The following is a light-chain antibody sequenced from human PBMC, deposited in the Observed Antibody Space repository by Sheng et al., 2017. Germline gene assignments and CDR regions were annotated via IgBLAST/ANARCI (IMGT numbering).Light chain of an antibody. CDR1: QSVSRN. Sequence: EIVMTQSPATLSVSPGERATLSCRASQSVSRNLAWYQQKPGQAPRLLIYVASTRATGIPARFSGSGSGTEFTLTISSLQSEDFAVYYCQQSNNWPWTFGQGTKVEIK. CDR2: VAS. V-gene: IGKV3-15*01. J-gene: IGKJ1*01. CDR3: QQSNNWPWT.